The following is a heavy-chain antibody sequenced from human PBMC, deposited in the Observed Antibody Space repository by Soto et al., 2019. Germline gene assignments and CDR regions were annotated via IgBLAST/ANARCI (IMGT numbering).Heavy chain of an antibody. D-gene: IGHD3-3*01. CDR2: IDWDDAK. CDR3: SRMIFGRSGAHYFDS. Sequence: SGPTLVNPTQTLTLTCTFSGFSLSASRVSISWNRQPPGKALEWLARIDWDDAKYFNTSLKTRLSVSKDTSKTQVVLTMTNVDPVVTGSYFCSRMIFGRSGAHYFDSWGQGTLVTVSS. V-gene: IGHV2-70*11. CDR1: GFSLSASRVS. J-gene: IGHJ4*02.